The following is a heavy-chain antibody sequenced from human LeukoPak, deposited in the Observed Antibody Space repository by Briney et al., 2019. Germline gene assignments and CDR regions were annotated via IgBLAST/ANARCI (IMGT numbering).Heavy chain of an antibody. V-gene: IGHV3-74*01. CDR2: INSDGSST. D-gene: IGHD3-9*01. CDR1: GFTFSSYW. J-gene: IGHJ6*02. Sequence: GGSLRLPCAASGFTFSSYWMHWVRQAPGKGLVWVSRINSDGSSTSYADSVKGRFTISRDNAKNTLYLQMNSLRAEDTAVYYCAREWAYYDILTPNGMDVWGQGTTVTVSS. CDR3: AREWAYYDILTPNGMDV.